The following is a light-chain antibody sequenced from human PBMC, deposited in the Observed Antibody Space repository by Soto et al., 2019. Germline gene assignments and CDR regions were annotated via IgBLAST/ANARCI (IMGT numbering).Light chain of an antibody. CDR3: QQYNNWHTWT. Sequence: EILMTQYPATLSVSPGERATLSCGASQSVSSNLAWYQQKPGQAPRLLIYGASTRATGIPASFSGSGSGTEFTLTISSLQSEDFAVYYCQQYNNWHTWTFGQGTKVDIK. CDR1: QSVSSN. J-gene: IGKJ1*01. CDR2: GAS. V-gene: IGKV3-15*01.